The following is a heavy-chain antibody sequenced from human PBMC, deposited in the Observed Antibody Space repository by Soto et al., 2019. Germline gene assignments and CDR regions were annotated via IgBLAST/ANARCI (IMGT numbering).Heavy chain of an antibody. CDR1: RYTFTSYG. J-gene: IGHJ6*02. V-gene: IGHV1-18*04. D-gene: IGHD3-22*01. CDR2: ISAYNGNT. Sequence: GASVKASCKASRYTFTSYGMSWGRQAPEQGLEWMGWISAYNGNTNYAQKLQGRVTMTTDTSTSTAYMELRSLRSDDTAVYYCARDDYYDSSGYFTYYYYGMDVWGQGTTVTVSS. CDR3: ARDDYYDSSGYFTYYYYGMDV.